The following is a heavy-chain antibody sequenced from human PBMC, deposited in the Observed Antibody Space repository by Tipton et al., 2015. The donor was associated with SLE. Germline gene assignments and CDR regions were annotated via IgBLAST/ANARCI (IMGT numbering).Heavy chain of an antibody. CDR1: GVSISTSRYY. J-gene: IGHJ4*02. V-gene: IGHV4-39*02. D-gene: IGHD1-26*01. CDR2: LYAGGST. CDR3: ARDQGEVGGDYFDS. Sequence: TLSLTCSVSGVSISTSRYYWGWIRQSPGQGLEWVGSLYAGGSTYFHPSLKSRASISADASKNHFSLKLNSVTAADTAVYYCARDQGEVGGDYFDSWGQGTLVTVSS.